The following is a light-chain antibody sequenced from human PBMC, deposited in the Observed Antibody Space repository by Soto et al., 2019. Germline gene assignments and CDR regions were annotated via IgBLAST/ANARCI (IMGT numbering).Light chain of an antibody. CDR2: TAS. CDR3: QKYDSAPT. Sequence: DIQMTQSPSSLSASVGDRVTITCRPSQGIGNSLAWYQQKPGTVPKLLIHTASTLQSGVPSRFSGSGSGKDFTLTISSLQPEDVATYYCQKYDSAPTFSPGTKVDIK. J-gene: IGKJ1*01. CDR1: QGIGNS. V-gene: IGKV1-27*01.